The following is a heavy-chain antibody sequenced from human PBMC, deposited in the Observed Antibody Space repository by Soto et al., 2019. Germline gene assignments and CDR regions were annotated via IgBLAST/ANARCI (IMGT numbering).Heavy chain of an antibody. CDR2: ISDGSDRI. Sequence: GESLKISCATSGFSFSSNSMSWVRQSPGKGLEWVSAISDGSDRIYYVDSVKGRFTISRDNSRNKLYLQMDSLRAEDTAVYHCVILALGMFAFWGQEFLVT. V-gene: IGHV3-23*01. CDR1: GFSFSSNS. CDR3: VILALGMFAF. D-gene: IGHD3-10*01. J-gene: IGHJ4*02.